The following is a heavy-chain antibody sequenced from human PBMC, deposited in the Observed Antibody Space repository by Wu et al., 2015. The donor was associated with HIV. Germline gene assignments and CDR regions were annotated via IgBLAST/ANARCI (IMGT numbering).Heavy chain of an antibody. J-gene: IGHJ4*02. CDR1: GYTFTRYN. Sequence: QVQLVQSGAEVKKPGASVKVSCKASGYTFTRYNMHWVRQAPGQGLEWMGIINPSGGSTTHAQKFQARVSMTRDTSTNTVYMELSSLRSEDTAVYYCARQRAYTSGWYIFDYWGQGTLVTVSS. V-gene: IGHV1-46*01. CDR2: INPSGGST. CDR3: ARQRAYTSGWYIFDY. D-gene: IGHD6-19*01.